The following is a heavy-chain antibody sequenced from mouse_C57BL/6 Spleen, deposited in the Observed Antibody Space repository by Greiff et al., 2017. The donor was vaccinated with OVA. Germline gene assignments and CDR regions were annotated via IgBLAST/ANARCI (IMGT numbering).Heavy chain of an antibody. D-gene: IGHD1-1*01. Sequence: QVQLQQPGAELVKPGASVKLSCKASGYTFTSYWMHWVKQRPGQGLEWIGMIHPNSGSTNYNEKFKSKATLTVDKSSSTAYMQLSSLTYEDSAVYYCARGATVVARYFDVWGTGTTVTVAS. CDR2: IHPNSGST. CDR3: ARGATVVARYFDV. J-gene: IGHJ1*03. CDR1: GYTFTSYW. V-gene: IGHV1-64*01.